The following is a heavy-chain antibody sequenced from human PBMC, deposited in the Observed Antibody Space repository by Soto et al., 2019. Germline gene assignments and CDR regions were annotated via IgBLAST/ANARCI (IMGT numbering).Heavy chain of an antibody. V-gene: IGHV1-18*01. CDR1: GSTFTNYG. D-gene: IGHD2-15*01. Sequence: QVQLVQSGAEVKKPGASVKVSCKASGSTFTNYGVTWVRQAPGQGLEWMGWISVYNGNTNYAQKLQGRVTMTTDTSTSTAYVALRSLRSDDTAVYYCARVSTVVALGAFDIWGQGTTVTVSS. CDR2: ISVYNGNT. J-gene: IGHJ3*02. CDR3: ARVSTVVALGAFDI.